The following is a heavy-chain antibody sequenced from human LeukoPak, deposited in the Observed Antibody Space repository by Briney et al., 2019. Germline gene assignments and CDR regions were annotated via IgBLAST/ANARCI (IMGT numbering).Heavy chain of an antibody. Sequence: ASVKVSCKASGYTFTSYGISGVRQAPGQGLEWMGWIYAYNGNTNYVQKLQGRVTMTTDTSTSTAYMELRSLRSDDTAVYYCARGLAAVTREWFDPWGQGTLVTVSS. V-gene: IGHV1-18*01. CDR2: IYAYNGNT. J-gene: IGHJ5*02. D-gene: IGHD4-17*01. CDR1: GYTFTSYG. CDR3: ARGLAAVTREWFDP.